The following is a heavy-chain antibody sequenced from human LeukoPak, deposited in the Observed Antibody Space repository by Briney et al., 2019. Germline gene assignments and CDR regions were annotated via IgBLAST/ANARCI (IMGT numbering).Heavy chain of an antibody. V-gene: IGHV4-34*01. J-gene: IGHJ4*02. CDR2: IYYSGST. Sequence: SETLSLTCAVYGGSFSGYYWSWIRQPPGKGLEWIGSIYYSGSTYYNPSLKSRVTISVDTSKNQFSLKLSSVTAADTAVYYCARLMDTASGRYFDYWGQGTLVTVSS. D-gene: IGHD5-18*01. CDR3: ARLMDTASGRYFDY. CDR1: GGSFSGYY.